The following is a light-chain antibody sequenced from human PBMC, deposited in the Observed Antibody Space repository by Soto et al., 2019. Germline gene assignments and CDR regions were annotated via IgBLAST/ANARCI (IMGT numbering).Light chain of an antibody. V-gene: IGKV3-11*01. Sequence: EIVLTQSPATLSLSPGERATLSCRASQSVSSYLAWYQQKPDQAPRLLIYDASNRATGIPARFSGSGSGTDFTLTISSLEPEDFAVYYCQQRSNWPPGPLTFGGGTKVEIK. J-gene: IGKJ4*01. CDR1: QSVSSY. CDR2: DAS. CDR3: QQRSNWPPGPLT.